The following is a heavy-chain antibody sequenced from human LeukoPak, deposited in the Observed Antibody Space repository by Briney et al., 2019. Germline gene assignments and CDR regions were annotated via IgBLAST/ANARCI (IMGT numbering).Heavy chain of an antibody. J-gene: IGHJ6*03. V-gene: IGHV5-51*01. CDR3: ARLDTAMDHYYFHYMDV. D-gene: IGHD5-18*01. CDR1: GYSFTSYW. Sequence: GESLKISCKGSGYSFTSYWIGWVRQMPGKGLEWMGITYPGDSDTRYSPSFQGQVTISADKSISTAYLQWSSLKASDTAMYYCARLDTAMDHYYFHYMDVWGKGTTVTISS. CDR2: TYPGDSDT.